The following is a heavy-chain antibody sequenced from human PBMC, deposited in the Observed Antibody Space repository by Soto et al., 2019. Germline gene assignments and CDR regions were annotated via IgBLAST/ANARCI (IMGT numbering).Heavy chain of an antibody. CDR3: ARGGAMIRGRNFFDA. D-gene: IGHD3-10*01. V-gene: IGHV4-59*12. J-gene: IGHJ4*02. CDR2: YFDGGRT. CDR1: SVPISEYS. Sequence: SETLSLTCNVSSVPISEYSWSWVRQSPGEGLEWIGNYFDGGRTMYNPSPKTRVTISGVASKNPCSLTLSSLPAADTSVYHCARGGAMIRGRNFFDAWGQGVPVSVSS.